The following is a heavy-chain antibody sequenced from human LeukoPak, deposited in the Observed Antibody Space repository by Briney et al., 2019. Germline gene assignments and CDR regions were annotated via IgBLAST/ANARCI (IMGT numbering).Heavy chain of an antibody. CDR1: GGSISSGGYY. D-gene: IGHD3-10*01. J-gene: IGHJ4*02. Sequence: SDTLSLTCSVSGGSISSGGYYWSWIRQSSGKGLEWIGNIYPGGSTYYNPSLKSRVTISEDTSKNQFSLKLSSVTAADTAVYYCARPRRSYGSGPHPLGYWGQGTLVTVSS. CDR3: ARPRRSYGSGPHPLGY. V-gene: IGHV4-30-2*06. CDR2: IYPGGST.